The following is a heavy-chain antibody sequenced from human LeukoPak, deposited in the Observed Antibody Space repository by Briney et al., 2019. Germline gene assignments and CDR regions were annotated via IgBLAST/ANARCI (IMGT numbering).Heavy chain of an antibody. D-gene: IGHD5-12*01. Sequence: SETLSLTCTVAGGSISGYYWSWIRQPPGKGLEWIRYIHYSGNTNYNPSLKSRVTISVDTSKNQFSLKLSSVTAADTAVYYCARVGGYSGYDMDYWGQGTLVTVSS. J-gene: IGHJ4*02. CDR3: ARVGGYSGYDMDY. V-gene: IGHV4-59*01. CDR1: GGSISGYY. CDR2: IHYSGNT.